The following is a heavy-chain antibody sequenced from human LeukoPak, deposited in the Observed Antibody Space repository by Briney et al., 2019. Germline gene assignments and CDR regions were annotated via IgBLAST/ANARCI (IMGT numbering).Heavy chain of an antibody. Sequence: GGSLRLSCAASGFTFNSYSMNWVRQAPGKGLVWVSQINSDGSSTNYADSVKGRFTISRDNAKNTLYLQMNSLRVEDTALYYCATGGGIVGATPDYWGQGTLVTVSS. D-gene: IGHD1-26*01. J-gene: IGHJ4*02. CDR1: GFTFNSYS. V-gene: IGHV3-74*01. CDR2: INSDGSST. CDR3: ATGGGIVGATPDY.